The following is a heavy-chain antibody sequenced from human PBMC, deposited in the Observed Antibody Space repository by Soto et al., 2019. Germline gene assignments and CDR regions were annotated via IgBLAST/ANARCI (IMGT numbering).Heavy chain of an antibody. CDR2: IKGDGSST. J-gene: IGHJ6*02. Sequence: EVQLVESGGGLVQPGGSLSLSCAASGFTFSTYWMHWVRQAPGTGLEWVSRIKGDGSSTSYADSVKGRFTISRDNAKNTLYLQMNSLGAEDTAVYWCARGIRNYYGVDVWGQGTTVTVSS. CDR3: ARGIRNYYGVDV. V-gene: IGHV3-74*01. CDR1: GFTFSTYW.